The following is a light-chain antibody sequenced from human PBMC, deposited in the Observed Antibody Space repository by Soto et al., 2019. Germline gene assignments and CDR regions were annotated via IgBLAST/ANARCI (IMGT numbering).Light chain of an antibody. J-gene: IGLJ2*01. CDR2: STS. Sequence: QAVVTQEPSLTVSPGGTVTLTCASSTLAVTSGYYPNWFQQKPGQAPRALIYSTSNKYSWTPARFSGSLLGGKAALTLSGVQPEDEAEYYCLLYYGGQLGVFGGGTKLTVL. CDR3: LLYYGGQLGV. CDR1: TLAVTSGYY. V-gene: IGLV7-43*01.